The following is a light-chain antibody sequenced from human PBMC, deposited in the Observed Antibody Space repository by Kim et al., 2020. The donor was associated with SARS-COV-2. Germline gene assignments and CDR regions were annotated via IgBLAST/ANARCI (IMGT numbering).Light chain of an antibody. V-gene: IGLV2-14*03. CDR3: SSYTSIYTYV. CDR2: DVS. Sequence: QSALTQPASVSGSPGQSITISCNGTSSDVGAYKFVSWYQQHPGKAPKLMIFDVSSRPSGVSNRFSGSKSGNTASLTISGLQAEDEADYYCSSYTSIYTYVFGSGTKVTVL. J-gene: IGLJ1*01. CDR1: SSDVGAYKF.